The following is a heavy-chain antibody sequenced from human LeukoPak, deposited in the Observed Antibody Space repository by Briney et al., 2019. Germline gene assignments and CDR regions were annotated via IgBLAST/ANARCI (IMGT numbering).Heavy chain of an antibody. V-gene: IGHV3-7*01. Sequence: PRGSLRLSCAASGFTFSSYWTSWVRQAPRKGLEWVANIKQDVSEKYYVDSVKGRFTISRDNAKNSLYLQMNSLRAEDTAVYYCARDPAVIDYWGQGTLVTVSS. CDR1: GFTFSSYW. CDR2: IKQDVSEK. J-gene: IGHJ4*02. D-gene: IGHD3-22*01. CDR3: ARDPAVIDY.